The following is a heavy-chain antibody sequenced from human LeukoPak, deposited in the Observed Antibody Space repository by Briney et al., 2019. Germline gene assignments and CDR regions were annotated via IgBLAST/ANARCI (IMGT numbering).Heavy chain of an antibody. CDR2: ISAYNGNT. CDR1: GYTFTSYG. J-gene: IGHJ5*02. Sequence: ASVKVSCKASGYTFTSYGISWVRQAPGQGLEWMGWISAYNGNTNYAQKLQGRVTMTTDTSTSTAYMELRSLRSDDTAVYYCARDRAPTVSERLGWFDPWGQGTLVTVSS. V-gene: IGHV1-18*01. CDR3: ARDRAPTVSERLGWFDP. D-gene: IGHD4-17*01.